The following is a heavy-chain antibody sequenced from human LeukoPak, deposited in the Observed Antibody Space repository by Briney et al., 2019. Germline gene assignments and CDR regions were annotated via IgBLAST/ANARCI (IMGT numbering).Heavy chain of an antibody. D-gene: IGHD5-24*01. CDR2: ISYNGRSI. CDR1: GFMFSTYE. CDR3: ANEFNYFNDYHHYMDV. J-gene: IGHJ6*03. V-gene: IGHV3-48*03. Sequence: QPGGSLRLSCAASGFMFSTYEMNWVRQAPGKGLEWLSYISYNGRSIYYADSVKGRFTISRDNSKNTLNLQMSSLSPEDTAVYYCANEFNYFNDYHHYMDVWGKGTTVIISS.